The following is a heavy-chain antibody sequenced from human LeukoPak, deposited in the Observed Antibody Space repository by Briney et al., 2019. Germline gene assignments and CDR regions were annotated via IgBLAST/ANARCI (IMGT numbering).Heavy chain of an antibody. J-gene: IGHJ4*02. CDR1: GLTFSNYW. V-gene: IGHV3-7*03. CDR3: ARDGFGTGSN. Sequence: GGSLRLSCAASGLTFSNYWMDWVRQAPGKGLEWVANIKQDGSERNYVDSVKGRFIISRDNAKNSLYLQMNTLRADDTAVYYCARDGFGTGSNWGQGTLVTVSS. CDR2: IKQDGSER. D-gene: IGHD3-16*01.